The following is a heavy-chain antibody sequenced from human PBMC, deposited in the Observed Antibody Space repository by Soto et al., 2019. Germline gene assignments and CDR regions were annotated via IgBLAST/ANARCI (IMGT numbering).Heavy chain of an antibody. Sequence: QLQLQESGSGLVKPSQTLSLTCAVSGGSISSGGYSWSWIRQPPGKGLEWIGYIYHSGSTYYNPCLKSRVTISVDRSKNQFSLKLISVTAADTAVYYCARAGGLGAVAVDYWGQGTLVTVSS. CDR1: GGSISSGGYS. V-gene: IGHV4-30-2*01. CDR3: ARAGGLGAVAVDY. J-gene: IGHJ4*02. CDR2: IYHSGST. D-gene: IGHD6-19*01.